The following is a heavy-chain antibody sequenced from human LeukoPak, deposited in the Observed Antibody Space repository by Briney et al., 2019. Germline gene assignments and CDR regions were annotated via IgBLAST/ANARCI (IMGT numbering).Heavy chain of an antibody. V-gene: IGHV1-8*01. D-gene: IGHD3-10*01. CDR2: MNPNSGNT. CDR1: GYTFTSND. Sequence: GASVKVSCKASGYTFTSNDINWVRQATGQGLEWMVWMNPNSGNTGYAQKFQGRVTMTRNTSISTAYMELSSLRSEDTAVYYCARVYTGSGTHNMDVWGKGTTVTISS. CDR3: ARVYTGSGTHNMDV. J-gene: IGHJ6*03.